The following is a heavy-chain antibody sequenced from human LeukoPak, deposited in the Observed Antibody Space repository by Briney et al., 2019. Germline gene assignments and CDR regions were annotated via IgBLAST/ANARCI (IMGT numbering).Heavy chain of an antibody. Sequence: SETLSLTCAVYGGSFSGYYWSWIRQPPGKGLEWIGEINHSGSTNYNPSLKSRVTISVDTSKNQFSLKLSSMTAADTAVYYCARRQSSSWYSGYYFDYWGQGTLVTVSS. D-gene: IGHD6-13*01. CDR3: ARRQSSSWYSGYYFDY. J-gene: IGHJ4*02. V-gene: IGHV4-34*01. CDR1: GGSFSGYY. CDR2: INHSGST.